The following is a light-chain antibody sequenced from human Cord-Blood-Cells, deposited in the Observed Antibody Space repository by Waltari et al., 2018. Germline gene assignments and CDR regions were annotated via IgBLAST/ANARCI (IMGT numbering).Light chain of an antibody. CDR3: QRRSNWLT. Sequence: EIVLTQSHATLSLSPGETATLSCRASQNVSSYLAWYQQKPGQAPRLLIHDASNRATGIPARFSGSGSGTDFTLTISSLEPEDFAVYYCQRRSNWLTFGGGTKVEIK. CDR1: QNVSSY. CDR2: DAS. J-gene: IGKJ4*01. V-gene: IGKV3-11*01.